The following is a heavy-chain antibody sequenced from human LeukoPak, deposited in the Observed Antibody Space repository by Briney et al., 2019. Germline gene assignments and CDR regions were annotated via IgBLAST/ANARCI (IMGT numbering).Heavy chain of an antibody. CDR1: GYTFTSYG. V-gene: IGHV1-18*01. D-gene: IGHD4-17*01. CDR2: ISAYNGNT. CDR3: AKGIDYDVFPDAFDI. Sequence: ASVKVPCKASGYTFTSYGISWVRQAPGQGLEWMGWISAYNGNTNYAQKLQGRVTMTTDTSTSTAYMELRSLRSDDTAVYYCAKGIDYDVFPDAFDIWGQGTMVTVSS. J-gene: IGHJ3*02.